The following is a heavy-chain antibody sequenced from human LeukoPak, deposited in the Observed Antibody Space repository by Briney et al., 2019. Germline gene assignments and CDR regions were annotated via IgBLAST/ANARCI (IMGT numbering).Heavy chain of an antibody. CDR1: GYSISSGYY. D-gene: IGHD1-26*01. CDR3: ARHKTVVGGNNA. CDR2: IYHSGST. V-gene: IGHV4-38-2*01. J-gene: IGHJ5*02. Sequence: PGGSLRLSXAVSGYSISSGYYWGWFRQPPGKGLEWIGSIYHSGSTYYNPSLKSRVTISVDTSKNQFSLKLSSVTAADTAVYYRARHKTVVGGNNAWGQGTLVTVSS.